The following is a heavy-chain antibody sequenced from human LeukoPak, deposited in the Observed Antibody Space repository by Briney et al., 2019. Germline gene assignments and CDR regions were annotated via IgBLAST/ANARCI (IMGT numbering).Heavy chain of an antibody. V-gene: IGHV3-7*01. CDR2: IKQDGSEK. Sequence: GGSLRLSCAASGFTFSSYWMSWVRQAPGKGLEWVANIKQDGSEKYYVDSVKGRFTISRDNAKNSLYLQMNSLRAEDTAVYYCARVIAARPVNYYYMDVWGKGTTVTVSS. D-gene: IGHD6-6*01. J-gene: IGHJ6*03. CDR3: ARVIAARPVNYYYMDV. CDR1: GFTFSSYW.